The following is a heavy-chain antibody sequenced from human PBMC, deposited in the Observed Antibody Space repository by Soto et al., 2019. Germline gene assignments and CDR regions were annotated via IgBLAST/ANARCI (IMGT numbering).Heavy chain of an antibody. CDR1: GFTFSGSA. V-gene: IGHV3-73*01. J-gene: IGHJ3*02. Sequence: EVQLVESGGGLAQPGGSLKLSCAAFGFTFSGSAIHWVRQASGKGLEWVGRIRGRDNSYETTYAASVEGRFTISREDSKNTGDLQMNSLKTEDTAVHYCTRLYCTTTSCSNSDARDIWGHGTVVTVSS. D-gene: IGHD2-2*01. CDR2: IRGRDNSYET. CDR3: TRLYCTTTSCSNSDARDI.